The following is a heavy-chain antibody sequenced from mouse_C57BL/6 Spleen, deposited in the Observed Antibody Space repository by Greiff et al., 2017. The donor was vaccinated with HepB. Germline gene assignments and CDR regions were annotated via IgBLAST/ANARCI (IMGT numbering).Heavy chain of an antibody. CDR1: GYTFTDYN. V-gene: IGHV1-22*01. CDR2: INPNNGGT. D-gene: IGHD2-1*01. J-gene: IGHJ4*01. CDR3: ARGGNYPLYYAMDY. Sequence: EVQLKESGPELVKPGASVKMSCKASGYTFTDYNMHWVKQSHGKSLEWIGYINPNNGGTSYNQKFKGKATLTVNKSSSTAYMELRSLTSEDSAVYYCARGGNYPLYYAMDYWGQGTSVTVSS.